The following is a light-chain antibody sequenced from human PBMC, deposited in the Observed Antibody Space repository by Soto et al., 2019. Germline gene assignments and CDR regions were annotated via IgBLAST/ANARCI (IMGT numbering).Light chain of an antibody. CDR2: KAS. CDR1: QNINRW. CDR3: LQYNVYHLS. J-gene: IGKJ4*01. Sequence: DIQMTQSPSTLSASVGDRVTITCRARQNINRWLAWYQQRPGKAPNLLIHKASTLEVGVPSRFSGSASGTEFTLTISSLQPDDFAVYFCLQYNVYHLSFGGGTKVDIK. V-gene: IGKV1-5*03.